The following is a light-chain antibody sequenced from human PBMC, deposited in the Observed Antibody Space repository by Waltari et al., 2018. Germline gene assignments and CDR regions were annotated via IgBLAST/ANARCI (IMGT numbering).Light chain of an antibody. CDR1: SSDVGGDNY. Sequence: QSALTQPASVSGSPGQSITISCTGNSSDVGGDNYVSWYQQHPGKAPKLMIYEVSNRPAGVAHRFSGCRSVNTACLTIAVLQAEDEADYYCSSYTRSSTGVFGGGTKLTVL. CDR2: EVS. J-gene: IGLJ2*01. CDR3: SSYTRSSTGV. V-gene: IGLV2-14*01.